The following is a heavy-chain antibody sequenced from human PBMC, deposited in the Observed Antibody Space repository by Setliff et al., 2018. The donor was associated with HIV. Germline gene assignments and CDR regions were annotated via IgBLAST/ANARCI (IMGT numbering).Heavy chain of an antibody. V-gene: IGHV4-34*01. D-gene: IGHD3-22*01. J-gene: IGHJ4*02. CDR2: VNRGRRT. CDR3: AREIPYSYGGRGHPL. Sequence: SETLSLTCALYGGSFSDYYWSWIRQPPGMGLEWIGEVNRGRRTNYNSSLKSRVTISIDTSRNQFSLTVSSVTAADTAVNYCAREIPYSYGGRGHPLWGQGTLVT. CDR1: GGSFSDYY.